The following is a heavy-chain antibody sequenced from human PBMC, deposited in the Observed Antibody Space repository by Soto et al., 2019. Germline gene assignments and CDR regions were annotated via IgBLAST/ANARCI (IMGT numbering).Heavy chain of an antibody. D-gene: IGHD6-6*01. J-gene: IGHJ4*02. CDR3: ARAPKVSGSSQTRPDF. V-gene: IGHV4-34*01. CDR1: SGPFSGYY. CDR2: ISQSGNT. Sequence: SETLSLTCSIYSGPFSGYYWSWIRQPPGKGLEWIGEISQSGNTNYSPSLKSRVSISIDTSKKQFSLNLASVSAADTAVYYCARAPKVSGSSQTRPDFWGQGTLVTVSS.